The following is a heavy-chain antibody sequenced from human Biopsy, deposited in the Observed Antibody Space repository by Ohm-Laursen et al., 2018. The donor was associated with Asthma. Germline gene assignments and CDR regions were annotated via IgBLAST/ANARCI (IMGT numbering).Heavy chain of an antibody. CDR3: ARAVSSSPYWYFDL. D-gene: IGHD6-6*01. Sequence: SETLSLTCIVSGDAISTSGSYWGWIRQSPGKGLEWIGSIYYSGRTYYNPSLESRVTISADTSKNHFSLKVTSVTAADTAVYYCARAVSSSPYWYFDLWGRGDLVTVSS. V-gene: IGHV4-39*02. CDR2: IYYSGRT. J-gene: IGHJ2*01. CDR1: GDAISTSGSY.